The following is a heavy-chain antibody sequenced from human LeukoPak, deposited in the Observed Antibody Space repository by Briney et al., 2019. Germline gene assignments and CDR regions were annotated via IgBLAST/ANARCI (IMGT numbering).Heavy chain of an antibody. Sequence: GESLKIFCEGSRYIFSTYCSRWVRQTPGKARVERGNIYPGDSDTTYTPSFHGEVTISADKSISTAYLEWSRLKASDTAIYYCARLGLQSYYYYYGMDVWGQGSTVTVSS. CDR2: IYPGDSDT. D-gene: IGHD4-11*01. CDR3: ARLGLQSYYYYYGMDV. J-gene: IGHJ6*02. V-gene: IGHV5-51*01. CDR1: RYIFSTYC.